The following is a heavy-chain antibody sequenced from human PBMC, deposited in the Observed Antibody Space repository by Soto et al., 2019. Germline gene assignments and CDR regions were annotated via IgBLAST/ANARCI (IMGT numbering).Heavy chain of an antibody. V-gene: IGHV1-3*01. J-gene: IGHJ3*01. D-gene: IGHD6-13*01. CDR3: ARSWAIHHNFDV. CDR1: GFTFINYA. CDR2: INGDNGNT. Sequence: QVQFVQSGAEVKKPGASVKVSCKASGFTFINYAIHWVRQAPGQRLEWMGWINGDNGNTRYSEKFQARVTFTRDTSASTAYMELSSLRSEDTAVYYCARSWAIHHNFDVWGQGTMVTVSS.